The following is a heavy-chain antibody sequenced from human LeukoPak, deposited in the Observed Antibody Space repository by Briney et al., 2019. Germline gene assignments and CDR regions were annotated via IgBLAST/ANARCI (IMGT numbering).Heavy chain of an antibody. CDR3: GRITYGGTALTV. D-gene: IGHD3-3*02. CDR2: IYHSGTT. V-gene: IGHV4-31*03. Sequence: PSETLSLTCTVSGGSISSDDNYWSWICQRPGKGLVWIGCIYHSGTTYYNPSLKSRVIISVDTSKNQFSLEVTSVTAADTAVYYCGRITYGGTALTVWGQGTLVTVSS. CDR1: GGSISSDDNY. J-gene: IGHJ4*02.